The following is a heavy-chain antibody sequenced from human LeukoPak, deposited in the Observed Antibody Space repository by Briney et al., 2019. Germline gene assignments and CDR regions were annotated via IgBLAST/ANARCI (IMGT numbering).Heavy chain of an antibody. Sequence: GGSLRLSCAASGFTFSYYWMSWVRQAPGKGLEWVANIKQDGTDKYYVDSVRGRFTISRDNAKNSLYLQMNSLGVEDTAVYYCARDRARVDYWGQGALVTVSP. CDR1: GFTFSYYW. CDR3: ARDRARVDY. V-gene: IGHV3-7*01. D-gene: IGHD3-10*01. J-gene: IGHJ4*02. CDR2: IKQDGTDK.